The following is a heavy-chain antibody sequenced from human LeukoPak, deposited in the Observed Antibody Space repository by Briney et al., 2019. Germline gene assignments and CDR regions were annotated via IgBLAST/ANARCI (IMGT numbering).Heavy chain of an antibody. D-gene: IGHD6-6*01. Sequence: ASVKVSCKASGGTFSSYAISWVRQAPGQGLEWMGGIIPIFGTANYAQKFQGRVTITTDESTSTAYMELSSLRSEDTAVYYYARNIGEYSSSPGAFDIWGQGTMVTVSS. CDR1: GGTFSSYA. CDR3: ARNIGEYSSSPGAFDI. CDR2: IIPIFGTA. V-gene: IGHV1-69*05. J-gene: IGHJ3*02.